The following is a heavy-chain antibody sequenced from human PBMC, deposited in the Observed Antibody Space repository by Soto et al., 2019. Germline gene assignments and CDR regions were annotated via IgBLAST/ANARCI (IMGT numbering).Heavy chain of an antibody. D-gene: IGHD1-26*01. CDR2: ISGSGGST. J-gene: IGHJ5*02. CDR1: GFTFSSYA. Sequence: DVQVLESGGGLVQPGGSLRLSCAASGFTFSSYAMSWVRQAPGKGLEWVSAISGSGGSTYYADSGKGRFTISRDNSKKMVYVQMNSLRAEDTAIYYCAKDRSYYPQNWFDPWGQGTLVTVSS. CDR3: AKDRSYYPQNWFDP. V-gene: IGHV3-23*01.